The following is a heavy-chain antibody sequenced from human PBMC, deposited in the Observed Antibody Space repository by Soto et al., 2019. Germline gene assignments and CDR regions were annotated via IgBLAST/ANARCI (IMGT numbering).Heavy chain of an antibody. CDR2: ITSDGSST. CDR3: ARGFSAGKDSRPDF. D-gene: IGHD6-13*01. J-gene: IGHJ4*02. Sequence: SARLSCAPSVFTFSSSWMHWVRQAPGKGPVWVSRITSDGSSTSYADSVKGRFTISRDNAKNTLYLQMSSLRAKDTAVYYCARGFSAGKDSRPDFWGQGSLVTVSS. V-gene: IGHV3-74*01. CDR1: VFTFSSSW.